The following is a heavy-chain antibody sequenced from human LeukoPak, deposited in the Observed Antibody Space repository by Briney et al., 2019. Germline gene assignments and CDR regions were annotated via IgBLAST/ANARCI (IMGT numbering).Heavy chain of an antibody. CDR1: GFTVSTNY. Sequence: PGGSLRLSCAASGFTVSTNYMYWVRQAPGKGLEWVSVIYSDGSTFYADSVKGRFTISRDNSKNTLYLQMNSLRAEDTAVYYCARGYNWNDRLDYWGRGTLVTVSS. CDR3: ARGYNWNDRLDY. CDR2: IYSDGST. V-gene: IGHV3-53*01. D-gene: IGHD1-1*01. J-gene: IGHJ4*02.